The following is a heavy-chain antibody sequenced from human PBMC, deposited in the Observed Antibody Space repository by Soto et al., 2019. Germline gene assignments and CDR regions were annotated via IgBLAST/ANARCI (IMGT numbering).Heavy chain of an antibody. CDR2: IYSGGTT. CDR3: ARAGSSPSYYYYGMDV. Sequence: PGGSLRLSCAASGFTVSGNYMNWVRQAPGKGLEWVSVIYSGGTTYYADSVKGRFTISRGNSKNTLFLQMNSLRAEDTAIYYCARAGSSPSYYYYGMDVWGQGTTVTVSS. CDR1: GFTVSGNY. J-gene: IGHJ6*02. V-gene: IGHV3-53*01. D-gene: IGHD6-6*01.